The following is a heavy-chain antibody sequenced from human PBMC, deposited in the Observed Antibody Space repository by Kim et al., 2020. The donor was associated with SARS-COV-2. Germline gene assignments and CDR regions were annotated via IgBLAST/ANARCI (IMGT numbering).Heavy chain of an antibody. CDR2: IIPIFGTA. J-gene: IGHJ6*02. V-gene: IGHV1-69*13. Sequence: SVKVSCKASGGTFSSYAISWVRQAPGQGLEWMGGIIPIFGTANYAQKFQGRVTITADESTSTAYMELSSLRSEDTAVYYCAREGPRFGELLSYYYYGMDAWGQGTTVTVSS. D-gene: IGHD3-10*01. CDR3: AREGPRFGELLSYYYYGMDA. CDR1: GGTFSSYA.